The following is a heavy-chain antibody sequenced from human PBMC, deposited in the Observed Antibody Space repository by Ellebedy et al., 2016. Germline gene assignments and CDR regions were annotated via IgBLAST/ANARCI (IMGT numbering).Heavy chain of an antibody. D-gene: IGHD2-21*02. CDR3: ARGICRGSDCYSIGPSDY. CDR2: MNPNSGNT. V-gene: IGHV1-8*01. CDR1: GYTFTSYD. J-gene: IGHJ4*02. Sequence: ASVKVSCKASGYTFTSYDIHWVRQAIGQGLEWMGWMNPNSGNTCYAQKLQDRVTMTTDTSTNTAYMELRSLKSDDTAVYYCARGICRGSDCYSIGPSDYWGQGTLVTVSS.